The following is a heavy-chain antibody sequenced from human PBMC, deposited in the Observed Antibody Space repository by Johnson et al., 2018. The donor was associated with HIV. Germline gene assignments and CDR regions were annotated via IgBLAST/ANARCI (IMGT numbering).Heavy chain of an antibody. CDR1: GFTVSSNY. Sequence: EVQLVESGGGLIQPGGSLRLSCAASGFTVSSNYMSWVRQAPGKGLEWVSVIYSGGSTYYSDSVKGGFTIYRDNSKNTLYLQVNSLGAEDTAEYYCAKAHDAFGIWGQGTMVTDSS. V-gene: IGHV3-53*01. CDR2: IYSGGST. CDR3: AKAHDAFGI. J-gene: IGHJ3*02.